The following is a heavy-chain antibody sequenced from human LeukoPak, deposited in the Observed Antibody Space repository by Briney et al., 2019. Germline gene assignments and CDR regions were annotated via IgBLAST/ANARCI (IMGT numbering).Heavy chain of an antibody. Sequence: PSETLSLTCTVSGGSISSSSYYWGWIRQPPGKGLEWIGSIYYSGSTYYNPSLKSRVTISVDTSKNQFSLKLSSVTAADTAVYYCARLGYCDSSGYYPTFDPWGQGTLVTVSS. CDR2: IYYSGST. CDR1: GGSISSSSYY. V-gene: IGHV4-39*01. D-gene: IGHD3-22*01. CDR3: ARLGYCDSSGYYPTFDP. J-gene: IGHJ5*02.